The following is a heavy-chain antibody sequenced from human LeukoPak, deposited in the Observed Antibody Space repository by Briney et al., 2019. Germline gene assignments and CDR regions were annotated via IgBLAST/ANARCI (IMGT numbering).Heavy chain of an antibody. CDR1: GGSISSRNW. J-gene: IGHJ4*02. V-gene: IGHV4-4*03. CDR2: IYHSGST. Sequence: PETLSLTCAVSGGSISSRNWWSWVRQPPGKGLEWIGEIYHSGSTNYNPSLQSRVSISVDKSKNQFSLKLTSVTAADTAMYYCARAYNWNDAFDYWGQGTLVTVSS. D-gene: IGHD1-20*01. CDR3: ARAYNWNDAFDY.